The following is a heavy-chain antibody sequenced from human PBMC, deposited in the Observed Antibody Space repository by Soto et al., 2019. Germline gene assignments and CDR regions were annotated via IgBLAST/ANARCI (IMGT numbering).Heavy chain of an antibody. CDR3: ARDQAVEDAFDI. CDR1: GYTFTGYY. J-gene: IGHJ3*02. Sequence: ASVKVSCKASGYTFTGYYMHWVRQAPGQGLEWMGWISAYNGNTNYAQKLQGRVTMTTDTSTSTAYMELRSLRSDDTAMYYCARDQAVEDAFDIWGQGTMVTVSS. CDR2: ISAYNGNT. V-gene: IGHV1-18*04.